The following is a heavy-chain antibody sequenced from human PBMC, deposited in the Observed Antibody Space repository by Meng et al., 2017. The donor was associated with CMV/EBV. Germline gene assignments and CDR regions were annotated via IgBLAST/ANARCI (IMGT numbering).Heavy chain of an antibody. CDR1: GYTVTDYY. D-gene: IGHD6-19*01. CDR3: ARSSGWSRFDY. Sequence: VQLGESGAEAKKPGASVKVSCKAYGYTVTDYYIRWVRQAPGQWLEWMGWINPNDDTNYAQNFQGRVTMTRDMSINTVYMELSRLTPDDTAVYYCARSSGWSRFDYWGLGTLVTVSS. CDR2: INPNDDT. V-gene: IGHV1-2*02. J-gene: IGHJ4*02.